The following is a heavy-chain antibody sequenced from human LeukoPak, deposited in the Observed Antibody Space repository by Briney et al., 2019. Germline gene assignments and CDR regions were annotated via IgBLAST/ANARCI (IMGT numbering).Heavy chain of an antibody. CDR3: ARGGPAPNSSGYYYFDY. D-gene: IGHD3-22*01. CDR2: INHSGST. V-gene: IGHV4-39*07. Sequence: SETLSLTCTVSGGSISSSSYYWGWISQPPGKGLEWIGEINHSGSTNYNPSLKSRVTISVDTSKNQFSLKLSSVTAADTAVYYCARGGPAPNSSGYYYFDYWGQGTLVTVSS. J-gene: IGHJ4*02. CDR1: GGSISSSSYY.